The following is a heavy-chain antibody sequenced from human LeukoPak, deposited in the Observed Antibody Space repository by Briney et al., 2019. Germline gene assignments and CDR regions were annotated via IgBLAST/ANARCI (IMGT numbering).Heavy chain of an antibody. CDR2: ISWDGSNK. CDR3: ARDLSELNYCSSTSCYSNWFDP. D-gene: IGHD2-2*01. V-gene: IGHV3-30*03. CDR1: GFSFSDYG. Sequence: GGSLRLSCSASGFSFSDYGMHWVRQAPGRGLEWVAVISWDGSNKYYRDSVKGRFTISRDNSQNTLYLQINSLRSEDTAVYYCARDLSELNYCSSTSCYSNWFDPWGQGTLVTVSS. J-gene: IGHJ5*02.